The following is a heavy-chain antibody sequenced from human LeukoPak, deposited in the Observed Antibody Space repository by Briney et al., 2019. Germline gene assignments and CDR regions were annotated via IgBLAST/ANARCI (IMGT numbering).Heavy chain of an antibody. D-gene: IGHD2-2*01. CDR2: ISAYSGNT. V-gene: IGHV1-18*01. J-gene: IGHJ4*02. CDR3: ARARCSSISCTFDY. Sequence: ASVKVSCKASGYTFTSYGISWVRQAPGQGLEWMGWISAYSGNTNYAQNLQGRVTMTTDTSTTTAYMELRSLRSGETAVYYCARARCSSISCTFDYWGQGTLVTVSS. CDR1: GYTFTSYG.